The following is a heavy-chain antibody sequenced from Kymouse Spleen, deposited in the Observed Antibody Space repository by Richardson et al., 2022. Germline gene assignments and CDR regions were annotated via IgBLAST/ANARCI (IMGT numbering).Heavy chain of an antibody. J-gene: IGHJ6*02. V-gene: IGHV5-51*01. CDR1: GYSFTSYW. Sequence: EVQLVQSGAEVKKPGESLKISCKGSGYSFTSYWIGWVRQMPGKGLEWMGIIYPGDSDTRYSPSFQGQVTISADKSISTAYLQWSSLKASDTAMYYCARMNYDILTGYPVTSLGMDVWGQGTTVTVSS. D-gene: IGHD3-9*01. CDR3: ARMNYDILTGYPVTSLGMDV. CDR2: IYPGDSDT.